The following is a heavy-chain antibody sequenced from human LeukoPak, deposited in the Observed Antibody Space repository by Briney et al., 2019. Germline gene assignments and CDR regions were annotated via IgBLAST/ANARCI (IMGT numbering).Heavy chain of an antibody. CDR1: GYSINSGHY. J-gene: IGHJ3*02. CDR3: ARHDLLSPPYSGSSNAFDI. CDR2: IYYSGNT. Sequence: SETLSLTCTVSGYSINSGHYWGWIRQPPGKRLEWIGSIYYSGNTYYNPTLKSRITISVDTSKNQFSLNLTSVTAADAAVYYCARHDLLSPPYSGSSNAFDIWGQGTMVTVSS. D-gene: IGHD1-26*01. V-gene: IGHV4-38-2*02.